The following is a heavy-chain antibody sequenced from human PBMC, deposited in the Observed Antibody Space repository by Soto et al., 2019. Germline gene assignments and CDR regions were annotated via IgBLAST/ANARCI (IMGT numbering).Heavy chain of an antibody. V-gene: IGHV4-59*08. J-gene: IGHJ4*02. Sequence: SETLSLTCTFSGGSISSYYWSWIRQPPGKGLEWIGYIFYSGSTNYNPSLKSRVTISVDTSKNQFSLKLSSVTAADTAVYYCARRYSSSSDYWGQGTLVTVSS. CDR2: IFYSGST. CDR1: GGSISSYY. D-gene: IGHD6-13*01. CDR3: ARRYSSSSDY.